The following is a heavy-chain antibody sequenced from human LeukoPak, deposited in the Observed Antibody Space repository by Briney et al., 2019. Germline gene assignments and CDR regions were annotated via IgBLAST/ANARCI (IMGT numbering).Heavy chain of an antibody. V-gene: IGHV3-30*02. J-gene: IGHJ4*02. D-gene: IGHD6-19*01. Sequence: PGGSLRLSCAASGFTFSSYGMYWVRQAPGKGLDWVAFIRYDGSNKYYADSVKGRFTISRDNSKNTLYLQMNSLRAEDTAVYYCAKALYSSGWYFDYWGQGTLVTASS. CDR2: IRYDGSNK. CDR3: AKALYSSGWYFDY. CDR1: GFTFSSYG.